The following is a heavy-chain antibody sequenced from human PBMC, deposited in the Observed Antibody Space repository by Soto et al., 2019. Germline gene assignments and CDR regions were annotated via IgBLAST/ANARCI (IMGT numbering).Heavy chain of an antibody. CDR1: GFTFSSYA. CDR2: ISYDGSNK. Sequence: GGSLRLSCAASGFTFSSYAMHWVRQAPGKGLEWVAVISYDGSNKYYADSVKGRFTISRDNSKNTLYLQMNSLRAEDTAVYYCAREGASVVAATSQGYYYYGMDVWGQGTTVTVSS. J-gene: IGHJ6*02. CDR3: AREGASVVAATSQGYYYYGMDV. V-gene: IGHV3-30-3*01. D-gene: IGHD2-15*01.